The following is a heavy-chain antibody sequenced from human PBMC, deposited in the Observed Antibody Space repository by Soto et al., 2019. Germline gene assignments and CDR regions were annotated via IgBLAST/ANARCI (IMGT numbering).Heavy chain of an antibody. J-gene: IGHJ6*02. CDR2: ISTYNGDT. V-gene: IGHV1-18*01. D-gene: IGHD2-15*01. Sequence: QVQLVQSGAEVKKPGASVQVSCKASGYSFTTYGIAWVRQAPGQGLAGMGWISTYNGDTDYAQNLQGRVIMTTATSTTTAYMELRSLRSDDTAVYYCAREGSSPYYYYGMDVWGQGTTVSVSS. CDR3: AREGSSPYYYYGMDV. CDR1: GYSFTTYG.